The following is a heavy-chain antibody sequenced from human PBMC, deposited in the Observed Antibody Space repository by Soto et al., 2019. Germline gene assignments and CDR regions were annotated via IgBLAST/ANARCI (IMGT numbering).Heavy chain of an antibody. CDR3: AKERDGIVVVPADTVFDY. CDR1: GFTFSSYA. J-gene: IGHJ4*02. Sequence: GGSLRLSCAASGFTFSSYAMSWVRQAPGKGLEWVSAISGSGGSTYYADSVKGRFTISRDNSKNTLYLQMNSLRAEDTAVYYCAKERDGIVVVPADTVFDYWGEGILVTVSS. CDR2: ISGSGGST. D-gene: IGHD2-2*01. V-gene: IGHV3-23*01.